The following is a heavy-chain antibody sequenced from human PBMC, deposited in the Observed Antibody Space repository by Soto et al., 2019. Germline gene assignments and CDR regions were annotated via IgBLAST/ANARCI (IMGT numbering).Heavy chain of an antibody. J-gene: IGHJ4*02. CDR1: GYTFTSYG. Sequence: QVQLVQSGAEVKKPGASVKVSCKASGYTFTSYGISWVRQAPGQGLEWMGWISAYNGNTNYAQKLQGRVTVTTATSPSTAYMERRSLRSDDTAVYYCARDGVPYCSRGSCRPSFDYWGQGTLVTVSS. D-gene: IGHD2-15*01. V-gene: IGHV1-18*01. CDR2: ISAYNGNT. CDR3: ARDGVPYCSRGSCRPSFDY.